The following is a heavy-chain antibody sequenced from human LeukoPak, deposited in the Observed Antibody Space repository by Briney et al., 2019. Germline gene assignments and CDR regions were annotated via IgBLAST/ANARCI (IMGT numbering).Heavy chain of an antibody. V-gene: IGHV3-23*01. D-gene: IGHD5-24*01. Sequence: GGSLRFSCAAPGFAFNFYAMTWVRQAPGKGLDWVSLISFSGDNSYYADSVKGRFTISRDNSKNTLSLQMNSLRVEDTAIYYCAKDIQLSTWGLGTMVTVSS. CDR3: AKDIQLST. J-gene: IGHJ3*01. CDR2: ISFSGDNS. CDR1: GFAFNFYA.